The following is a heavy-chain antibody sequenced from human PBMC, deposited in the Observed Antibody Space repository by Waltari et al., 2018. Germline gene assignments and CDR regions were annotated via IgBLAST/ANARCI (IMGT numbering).Heavy chain of an antibody. CDR1: GDSVSSAFL. CDR3: ARDRGRGLYLDT. V-gene: IGHV4-4*02. Sequence: QLQLQESGPGLVKPSGTRSLNCAVSGDSVSSAFLWNWVRQSPQKGLEWIGQVHGSGRTNYNPSSASRVTVSLDTSKNLFSLKMTSATAADTAVYYCARDRGRGLYLDTWGPGTLVTVSP. CDR2: VHGSGRT. J-gene: IGHJ5*02. D-gene: IGHD2-15*01.